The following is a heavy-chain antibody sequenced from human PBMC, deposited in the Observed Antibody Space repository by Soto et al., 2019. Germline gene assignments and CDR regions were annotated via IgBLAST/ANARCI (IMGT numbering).Heavy chain of an antibody. CDR2: LSYDGNNR. Sequence: QVQLVESGGGVVQPGGSLRLSCAASGFRFDTNDLHWVRQAPGKGLEWVAHLSYDGNNRYYADSLKGRFTISRDDLKNTLYLQMNSVRPEDTAFYHCAKGLRVGDSVFDSWGQGTPVTVSS. CDR3: AKGLRVGDSVFDS. J-gene: IGHJ4*02. V-gene: IGHV3-30*18. D-gene: IGHD4-17*01. CDR1: GFRFDTND.